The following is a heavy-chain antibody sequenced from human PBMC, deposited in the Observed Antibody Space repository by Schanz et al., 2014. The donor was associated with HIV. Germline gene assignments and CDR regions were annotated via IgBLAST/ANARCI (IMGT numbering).Heavy chain of an antibody. D-gene: IGHD6-13*01. V-gene: IGHV3-33*06. CDR2: IWDDGSNK. Sequence: QVQLVESGGGVVQPGRSLRLSCAASGFTFSSYGMHWVRQAPGKGLEWVAVIWDDGSNKHYADSVKGRFTISRDNSKNTLYLQMNSLRAEDTAVYYCAKVDAAHKHIGAAGDWGQGTLVTVSS. CDR1: GFTFSSYG. J-gene: IGHJ4*02. CDR3: AKVDAAHKHIGAAGD.